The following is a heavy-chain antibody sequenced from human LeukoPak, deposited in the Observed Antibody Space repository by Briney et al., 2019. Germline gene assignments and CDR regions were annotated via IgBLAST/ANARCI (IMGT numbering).Heavy chain of an antibody. Sequence: GGSLRLSCAASGFTFSIYALSWVRQAPGKGLEWVSAISGSGDSTYYADSVKGRFTISRDNSKNTLYLQMNSLRAEDTAVYYCANHYSGYDPLYFDYWGQGTLVTVSS. CDR1: GFTFSIYA. CDR3: ANHYSGYDPLYFDY. D-gene: IGHD5-12*01. J-gene: IGHJ4*02. V-gene: IGHV3-23*01. CDR2: ISGSGDST.